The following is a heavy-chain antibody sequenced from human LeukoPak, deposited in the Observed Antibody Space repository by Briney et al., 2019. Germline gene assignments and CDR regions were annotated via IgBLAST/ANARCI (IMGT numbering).Heavy chain of an antibody. CDR2: IIPIFGTA. Sequence: SVKVSCKASGGTFSSYAISWVRQAPGQGLEWMGGIIPIFGTANYAQKFQGRVTITADESTSTAYMELSSLRSEDTAVYYCARDSGYYDSSGYYLDAFDIWGQGTMVTVSS. J-gene: IGHJ3*02. V-gene: IGHV1-69*01. CDR3: ARDSGYYDSSGYYLDAFDI. D-gene: IGHD3-22*01. CDR1: GGTFSSYA.